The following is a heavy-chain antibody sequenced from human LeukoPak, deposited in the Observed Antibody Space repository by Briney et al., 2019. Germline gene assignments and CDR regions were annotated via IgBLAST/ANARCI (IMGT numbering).Heavy chain of an antibody. CDR3: ASYPPPYYDFWSGYYRDYGMDV. Sequence: ASVKVSCKASGYTFTTYGISWVRQAPGQGLEWMGWVSGNNGNTNYAQKLQGRVTMTTDTSTNTAYMELSSLRSEDTAVYYCASYPPPYYDFWSGYYRDYGMDVWGQGTTVTVSS. V-gene: IGHV1-18*01. CDR1: GYTFTTYG. CDR2: VSGNNGNT. D-gene: IGHD3-3*01. J-gene: IGHJ6*02.